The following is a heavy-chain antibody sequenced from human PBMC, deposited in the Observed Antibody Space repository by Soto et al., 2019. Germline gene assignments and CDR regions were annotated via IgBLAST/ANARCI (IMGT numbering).Heavy chain of an antibody. J-gene: IGHJ4*02. V-gene: IGHV3-7*03. D-gene: IGHD2-2*01. CDR3: VKDGGYCSSTTCYSPRNHYFDS. Sequence: GGSLRLSCAASGFTFSAYWMSLVRQAPGKGPEWVANIKFDGSEKQYVDSVKGRFSISRDNSRNSLFLQMNSLRAGDTAVYYCVKDGGYCSSTTCYSPRNHYFDSWGQGTLVTVSS. CDR1: GFTFSAYW. CDR2: IKFDGSEK.